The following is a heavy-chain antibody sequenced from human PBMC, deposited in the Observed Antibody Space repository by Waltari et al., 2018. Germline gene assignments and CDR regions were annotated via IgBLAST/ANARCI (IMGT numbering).Heavy chain of an antibody. D-gene: IGHD2-15*01. CDR1: RFTVSRYW. V-gene: IGHV3-74*01. Sequence: EVQVVESGGGLVQPGGSLRLSCAASRFTVSRYWMHWVRQAPGKGLVWVSRINPDGNTINYADSVRGRFTISRDSARNTLYLQMTSLRADDTAVYYCVRDFGGNLDSWGQGTLVTVSS. CDR2: INPDGNTI. J-gene: IGHJ4*02. CDR3: VRDFGGNLDS.